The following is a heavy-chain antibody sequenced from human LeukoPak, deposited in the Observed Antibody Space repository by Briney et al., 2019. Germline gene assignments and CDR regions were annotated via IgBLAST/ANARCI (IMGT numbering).Heavy chain of an antibody. V-gene: IGHV7-4-1*02. J-gene: IGHJ4*02. CDR2: ITTNTGNP. CDR3: ARGGLGIRRGPPLDY. D-gene: IGHD1-14*01. Sequence: ASVKVSCKASGYTFTTYAMNWVRQAPGQGLEWMGWITTNTGNPTYAQDFTGRFVFSLDTSVSTAYLQISSLKAEDTAVYYCARGGLGIRRGPPLDYWGQGTLVTVSS. CDR1: GYTFTTYA.